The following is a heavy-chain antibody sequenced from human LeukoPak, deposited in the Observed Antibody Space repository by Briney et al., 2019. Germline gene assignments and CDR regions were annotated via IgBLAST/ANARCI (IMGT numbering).Heavy chain of an antibody. CDR1: GYTFTSYG. J-gene: IGHJ3*02. Sequence: GASVKVSRKASGYTFTSYGISWVRQAPGQGLEWMGWISAYNGNTNYAQKLQGRVTMTTDTSTSTAYMELRSLRSDDTAVYYCARDMVGGGYDWYAFDIWGQGTMVTVSS. D-gene: IGHD5-12*01. V-gene: IGHV1-18*01. CDR2: ISAYNGNT. CDR3: ARDMVGGGYDWYAFDI.